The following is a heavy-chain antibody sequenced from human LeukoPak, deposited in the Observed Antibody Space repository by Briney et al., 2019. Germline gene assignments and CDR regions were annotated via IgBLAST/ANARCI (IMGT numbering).Heavy chain of an antibody. Sequence: SETLSLTCAVYGGSFSGYYWSWIRQPPGKGLEWIGEINHSGSTNYNPSLKSRVTISVDTSKNQFSLKLSSVTAADTAVYYCARLQKLLLWFGEPFDYWGQGTLSPSPQ. V-gene: IGHV4-34*01. J-gene: IGHJ4*02. CDR1: GGSFSGYY. CDR3: ARLQKLLLWFGEPFDY. CDR2: INHSGST. D-gene: IGHD3-10*01.